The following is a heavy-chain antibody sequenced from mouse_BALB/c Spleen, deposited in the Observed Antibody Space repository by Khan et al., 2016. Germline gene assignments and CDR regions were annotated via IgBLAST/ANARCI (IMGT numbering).Heavy chain of an antibody. CDR1: GYSITSDYA. J-gene: IGHJ2*01. CDR2: ISYRGST. Sequence: EVQLQESGPGLVKPSQSLSLTCTVTGYSITSDYAWNWIRQFPGNKLEWMGYISYRGSTSYNPSLKSRISITRDTSKNQFFLQLNSVTTEDTATYYCARDYYGSSYFDYWGKGTTLTVSS. D-gene: IGHD1-1*01. V-gene: IGHV3-2*02. CDR3: ARDYYGSSYFDY.